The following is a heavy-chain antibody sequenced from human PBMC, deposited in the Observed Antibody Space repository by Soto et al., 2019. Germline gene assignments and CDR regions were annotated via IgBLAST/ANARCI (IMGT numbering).Heavy chain of an antibody. CDR3: ARLVEFGDYERSYYYGMDV. D-gene: IGHD4-17*01. J-gene: IGHJ6*02. V-gene: IGHV5-51*01. CDR1: GYIFASYW. Sequence: PGESLKVSCKGSGYIFASYWIGWVRQMPGKGLECMGIIYPGNSETRYSPSFQGQVTISADKSIRTAYLQWSSLKASDTAMYYCARLVEFGDYERSYYYGMDVWGQGTTVTVSS. CDR2: IYPGNSET.